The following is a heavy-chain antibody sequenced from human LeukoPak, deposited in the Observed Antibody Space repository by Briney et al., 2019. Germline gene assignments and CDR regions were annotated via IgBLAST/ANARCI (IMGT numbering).Heavy chain of an antibody. CDR2: ISWNSGNI. Sequence: GGSLRLSCVASGFTFDDYAMHWVRQVPGKGLDWVSGISWNSGNIDYADSVKGRFTISRDNAKNSLYLQLSSLRAEDTAVYYCVRDRGWFHFDLWGQGTLVTVSS. CDR3: VRDRGWFHFDL. D-gene: IGHD3-10*01. V-gene: IGHV3-9*01. J-gene: IGHJ4*02. CDR1: GFTFDDYA.